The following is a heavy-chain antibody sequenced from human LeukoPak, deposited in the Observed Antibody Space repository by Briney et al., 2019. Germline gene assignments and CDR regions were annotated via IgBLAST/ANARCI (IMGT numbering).Heavy chain of an antibody. CDR2: ISAYNGNT. Sequence: GASVKVSCKASGYTFTSYGISWLRQAPGQGLEWMGWISAYNGNTNYAQKLQGRVTMTTDTSTSTAYMELRSLRSDDTAVYYCARVADDDILTGYPPDYYYYGMDVWGKGTTVTVSS. CDR3: ARVADDDILTGYPPDYYYYGMDV. CDR1: GYTFTSYG. D-gene: IGHD3-9*01. J-gene: IGHJ6*04. V-gene: IGHV1-18*04.